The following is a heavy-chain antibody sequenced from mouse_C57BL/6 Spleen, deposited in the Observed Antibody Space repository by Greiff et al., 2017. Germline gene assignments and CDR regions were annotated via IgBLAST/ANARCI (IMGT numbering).Heavy chain of an antibody. CDR2: ILPGSGST. J-gene: IGHJ1*03. V-gene: IGHV1-9*01. CDR1: GYTFTGYW. CDR3: ARGDYYGSRSYWYFDV. Sequence: QVQLQQSGAELMKPGASVKLSCKATGYTFTGYWIEWVKQRPGHGLEWIGEILPGSGSTNYNEKFKGKATFTADTSSNTAYMQLSSLTTEDSAIYYWARGDYYGSRSYWYFDVWGTGTTVTVSS. D-gene: IGHD1-1*01.